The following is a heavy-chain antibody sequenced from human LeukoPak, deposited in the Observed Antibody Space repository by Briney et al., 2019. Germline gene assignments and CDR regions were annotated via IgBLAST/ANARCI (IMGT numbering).Heavy chain of an antibody. CDR3: ARDLTYYFDSSDYGGAFDM. J-gene: IGHJ3*02. Sequence: PGGSLRLSCAASGFTFSSYGMHWVRQAPGKGLEWVAVISYDGINEYYADSVKGRFTISRDNSKNTLYLQMNSLRAEDTAVYYCARDLTYYFDSSDYGGAFDMWGQGTMVTVSS. CDR2: ISYDGINE. D-gene: IGHD3-22*01. CDR1: GFTFSSYG. V-gene: IGHV3-30*03.